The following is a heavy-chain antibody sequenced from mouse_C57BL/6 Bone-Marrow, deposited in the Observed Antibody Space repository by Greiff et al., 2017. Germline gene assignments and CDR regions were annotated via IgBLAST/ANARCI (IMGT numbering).Heavy chain of an antibody. CDR2: IDPANGNT. V-gene: IGHV14-3*01. CDR1: GFTIKNTY. CDR3: APPWAY. Sequence: VQLQQSVAELVRPGASVKLSCTASGFTIKNTYMHWVKQRPEQGLEWIGRIDPANGNTKYAPKFQGKATLTADTSSSTAYLQLSSLTSEDAAFYCCAPPWAYWGQGTLVTVSA. J-gene: IGHJ3*01.